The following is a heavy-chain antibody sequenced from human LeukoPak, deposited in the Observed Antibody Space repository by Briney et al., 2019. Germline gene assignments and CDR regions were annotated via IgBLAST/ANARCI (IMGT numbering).Heavy chain of an antibody. J-gene: IGHJ5*02. D-gene: IGHD2-2*01. CDR2: IIPIFGTA. CDR1: GGTFSSYA. V-gene: IGHV1-69*05. Sequence: PVASVKVSCKASGGTFSSYAISWVRQAPGQGLEWMGGIIPIFGTANYAQKFQGRVTITTDESTSTAYMGLSSLRSEDTAVYYCARARRGSTSPNWFDPWGQGTLVTVSS. CDR3: ARARRGSTSPNWFDP.